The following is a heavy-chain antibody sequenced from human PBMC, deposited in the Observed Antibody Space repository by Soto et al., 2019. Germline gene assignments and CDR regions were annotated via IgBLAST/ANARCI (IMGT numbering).Heavy chain of an antibody. CDR2: INQDGTGR. CDR3: ARAIAVAGSY. Sequence: VGSLRLSCAASGFSFSSYWVSWVRQAPGKGLEWVANINQDGTGRYYVDSVKGRFTISRDNAQNSVYLQMTTLRVEDTALYYCARAIAVAGSYWGQGTLVTVSS. J-gene: IGHJ4*02. V-gene: IGHV3-7*01. CDR1: GFSFSSYW. D-gene: IGHD6-13*01.